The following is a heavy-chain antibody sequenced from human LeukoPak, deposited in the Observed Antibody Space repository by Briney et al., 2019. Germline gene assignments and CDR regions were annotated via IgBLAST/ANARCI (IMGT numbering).Heavy chain of an antibody. CDR3: ARDTDYGDYVPLLPDAFDI. J-gene: IGHJ3*02. V-gene: IGHV3-48*02. D-gene: IGHD4-17*01. Sequence: GGSLRLSCAASGFTFSSYSMNWVRQAPGKGLEWVSYISSSSSIIYYADSVKGRFTISRDNAKNSLYLQMNSLRDEDTAVYYCARDTDYGDYVPLLPDAFDIWGQGTMVTVSS. CDR1: GFTFSSYS. CDR2: ISSSSSII.